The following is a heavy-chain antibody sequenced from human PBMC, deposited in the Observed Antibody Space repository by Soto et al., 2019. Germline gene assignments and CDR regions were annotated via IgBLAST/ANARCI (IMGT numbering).Heavy chain of an antibody. CDR2: MNPNSGNT. Sequence: ASVKVSCKASGYTFTSYDINWVRQATGQRLEWMGWMNPNSGNTGYAQKYQGRVTMTRNTSISTAYMELSSLRSEDTAAYYCARIALYYCSGGSCAFDYWGQGTLVTVSS. CDR3: ARIALYYCSGGSCAFDY. CDR1: GYTFTSYD. J-gene: IGHJ4*02. V-gene: IGHV1-8*01. D-gene: IGHD2-15*01.